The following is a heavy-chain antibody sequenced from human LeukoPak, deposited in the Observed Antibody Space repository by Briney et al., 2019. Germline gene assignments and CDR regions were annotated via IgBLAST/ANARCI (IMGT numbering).Heavy chain of an antibody. CDR1: GGSISSSSYY. V-gene: IGHV4-39*01. CDR3: ARFTAATSIDY. J-gene: IGHJ4*02. D-gene: IGHD2-15*01. CDR2: IYYSGST. Sequence: SETLSLTCTVSGGSISSSSYYWGWIRQPPGKGLEWIGSIYYSGSTYYNPSLKSRVTISVDTSKNQFSLKLSSVTAADTAVYYCARFTAATSIDYWGRGTLVTVSS.